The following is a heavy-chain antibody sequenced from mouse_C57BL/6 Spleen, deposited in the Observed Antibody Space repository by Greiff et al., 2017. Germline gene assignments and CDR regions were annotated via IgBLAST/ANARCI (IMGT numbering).Heavy chain of an antibody. Sequence: VQLQQSGPELVKPGASVKISCKASGYSFTGYYMNWVKQSPEKSLEWIGEINPSTGGTTYNQKFKAKATLTVDKSSSPAYMQLKSLTSEDSAVYYCARSELRPYFDYWGQGTTLTVSS. D-gene: IGHD1-1*01. CDR2: INPSTGGT. V-gene: IGHV1-42*01. CDR3: ARSELRPYFDY. CDR1: GYSFTGYY. J-gene: IGHJ2*01.